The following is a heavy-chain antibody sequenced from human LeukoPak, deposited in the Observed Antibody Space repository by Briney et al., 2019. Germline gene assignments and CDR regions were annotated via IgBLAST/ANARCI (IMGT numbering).Heavy chain of an antibody. Sequence: SVKVSCKASGGTFSSYAISWVRQAPGQGLEWMGGIIPIFGTANYAQKFQGRVTITTDESTSTAYMELSSLRSEDTAVYYCARDKSPNWGTTAWGQGTLVTVSS. D-gene: IGHD7-27*01. J-gene: IGHJ5*02. CDR2: IIPIFGTA. CDR3: ARDKSPNWGTTA. CDR1: GGTFSSYA. V-gene: IGHV1-69*05.